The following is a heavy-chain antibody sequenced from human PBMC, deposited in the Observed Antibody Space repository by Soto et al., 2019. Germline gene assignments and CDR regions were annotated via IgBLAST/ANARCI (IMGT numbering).Heavy chain of an antibody. CDR2: IRSKAYGGTT. CDR1: GFTFGDYA. Sequence: GGSLRLSCTASGFTFGDYAMSWFRQAPGKGLEWVGFIRSKAYGGTTEYAASVKGRFTISRDDSKSIDYLQMNSLKTEDTAVYYCTRVRITMVRGVIDYYYYYMDVWGKGTTVTVSS. D-gene: IGHD3-10*01. J-gene: IGHJ6*03. CDR3: TRVRITMVRGVIDYYYYYMDV. V-gene: IGHV3-49*03.